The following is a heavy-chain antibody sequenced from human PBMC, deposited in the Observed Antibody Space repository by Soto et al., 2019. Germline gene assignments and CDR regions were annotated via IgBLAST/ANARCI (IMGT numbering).Heavy chain of an antibody. CDR2: IIPIFGTA. CDR3: ARDPDGYSYGYRFYVY. V-gene: IGHV1-69*12. Sequence: QVQLVQSGAEVKKPGSSVKVSCKASGGTFSSYAISWVRQAPGQGLEWMGGIIPIFGTANYAQKFQGRVTITADESTSTADMGLSSLRSEDTAVYYWARDPDGYSYGYRFYVYWGQGTLVTVSS. J-gene: IGHJ4*02. D-gene: IGHD5-18*01. CDR1: GGTFSSYA.